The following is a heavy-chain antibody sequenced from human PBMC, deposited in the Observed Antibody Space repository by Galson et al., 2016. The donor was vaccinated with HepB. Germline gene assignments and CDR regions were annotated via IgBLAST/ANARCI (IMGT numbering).Heavy chain of an antibody. CDR2: IYRGGNT. CDR1: GVTVSSEY. D-gene: IGHD5-18*01. CDR3: ATVVGNTYGLRTDGFDI. Sequence: SLRLSCAKSGVTVSSEYMTWVRQAPGKGLEWISLIYRGGNTYYADSVRGRFTASRDDSKNTLYLQMNYLRADDTAVYFCATVVGNTYGLRTDGFDIWGQGTMVTVSS. J-gene: IGHJ3*02. V-gene: IGHV3-53*01.